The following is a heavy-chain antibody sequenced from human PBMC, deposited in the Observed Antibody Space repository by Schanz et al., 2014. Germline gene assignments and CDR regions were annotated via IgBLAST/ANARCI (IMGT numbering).Heavy chain of an antibody. Sequence: VHLVESGGGLVQPGGSLRLSCAASGFTFSSYSMNWVRQAPGKGLEWVSAISGGGGTTYYTDSVKGRFTISRDNSKSTLYLQMNSLRAEDTALYYCARDRRNADLDYWGQGTLVTVSS. CDR2: ISGGGGTT. D-gene: IGHD1-1*01. CDR3: ARDRRNADLDY. V-gene: IGHV3-23*04. J-gene: IGHJ4*02. CDR1: GFTFSSYS.